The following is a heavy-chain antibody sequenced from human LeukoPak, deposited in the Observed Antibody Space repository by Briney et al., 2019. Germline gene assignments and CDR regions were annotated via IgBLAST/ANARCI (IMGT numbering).Heavy chain of an antibody. CDR3: ARLGVGAVARHGFDY. V-gene: IGHV4-39*01. J-gene: IGHJ4*02. D-gene: IGHD6-19*01. CDR1: GGSISSSSYY. CDR2: IYYSGST. Sequence: PSETLSLTCTVSGGSISSSSYYWGWIRQPPGKGLEWIGSIYYSGSTYYNPSLKSRVTISVDTSKNQFSLKLSSVTAADTAVYYCARLGVGAVARHGFDYWGQGTLVTVSS.